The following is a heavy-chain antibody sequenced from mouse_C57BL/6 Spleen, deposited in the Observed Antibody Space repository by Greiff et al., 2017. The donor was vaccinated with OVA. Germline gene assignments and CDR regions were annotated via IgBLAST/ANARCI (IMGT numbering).Heavy chain of an antibody. CDR2: IDPSDSYT. CDR1: GYTFTSYW. V-gene: IGHV1-69*01. D-gene: IGHD2-5*01. J-gene: IGHJ4*01. CDR3: ARRKEYSNYDAMDY. Sequence: QVQLQQPGAELVMPGASVKLSCKASGYTFTSYWMHWVKQRPGQGLEWIGEIDPSDSYTNYNQKFKGKSTLTVDKSSSTAYMQLSSLTSEDSAVYYCARRKEYSNYDAMDYWGQGTSVTVSS.